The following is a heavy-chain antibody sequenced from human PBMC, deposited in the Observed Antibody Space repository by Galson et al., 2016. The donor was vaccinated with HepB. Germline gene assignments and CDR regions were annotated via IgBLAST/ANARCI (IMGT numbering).Heavy chain of an antibody. CDR1: GFTFSSYA. CDR2: ICCSGGNT. D-gene: IGHD2-15*01. V-gene: IGHV3-23*01. CDR3: AKGAYSHPDNFQH. J-gene: IGHJ1*01. Sequence: SLRLSCAASGFTFSSYAMNWVRQPPGKGLEWVSSICCSGGNTYYADSLKGRFTISRDNSKSTLYLQMNSLRADDTAVYYCAKGAYSHPDNFQHWGQGTLVTVSS.